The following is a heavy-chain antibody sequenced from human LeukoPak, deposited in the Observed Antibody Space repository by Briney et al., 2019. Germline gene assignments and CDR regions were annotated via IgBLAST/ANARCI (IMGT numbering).Heavy chain of an antibody. Sequence: ASVKVSCKASGYTFTSYYMHWVRQAPGQGLEWMGIINPSGGSTSYAQKFQGRVTMTRDTSISTAYMELSRLRSDDTAVYYCARPAPAPYDFWSGYPPVFQHWGQGTLVTVSS. V-gene: IGHV1-46*01. CDR1: GYTFTSYY. D-gene: IGHD3-3*01. CDR3: ARPAPAPYDFWSGYPPVFQH. J-gene: IGHJ1*01. CDR2: INPSGGST.